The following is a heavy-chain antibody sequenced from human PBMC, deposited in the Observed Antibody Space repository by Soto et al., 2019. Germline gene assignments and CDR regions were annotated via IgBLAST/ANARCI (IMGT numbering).Heavy chain of an antibody. CDR1: GYSFPSYG. CDR3: AREPRYRDMDV. CDR2: ISPYNGNT. Sequence: ASVKVSCKASGYSFPSYGISWVRQAPGQRLEWMGWISPYNGNTNYAQKFQGRVTMTTDTSTTTAYMEVRSLKSDDTAVYYCAREPRYRDMDVWGQGTTVTVSS. D-gene: IGHD1-20*01. V-gene: IGHV1-18*04. J-gene: IGHJ6*02.